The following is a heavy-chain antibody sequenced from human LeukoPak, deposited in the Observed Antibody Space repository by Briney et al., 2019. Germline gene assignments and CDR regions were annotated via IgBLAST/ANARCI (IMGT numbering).Heavy chain of an antibody. CDR1: GGSFSGYY. D-gene: IGHD1-20*01. CDR2: INHSGST. Sequence: PSETLSLTCAVYGGSFSGYYWSWIRQPPGKGLEWIGEINHSGSTNYNPSLKSRVTISVDTSKNQFSLKLSSVTAADTAVYYCARERIPGYFDLWGRGTLVTVSS. V-gene: IGHV4-34*01. CDR3: ARERIPGYFDL. J-gene: IGHJ2*01.